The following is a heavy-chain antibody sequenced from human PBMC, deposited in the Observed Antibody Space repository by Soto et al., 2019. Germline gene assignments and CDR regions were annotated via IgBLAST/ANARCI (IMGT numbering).Heavy chain of an antibody. Sequence: QVQLVQSGAEVKKPGASVKVSCKASGYTFTSYGISWVRQAPGQGLEWMGWISAYNGNTKDAQKHQGRVTMPTDTSTSTANMELRSLRSYDTAVYYCARDSPPVDYWGQGTLVTVSS. CDR1: GYTFTSYG. V-gene: IGHV1-18*01. J-gene: IGHJ4*02. CDR2: ISAYNGNT. CDR3: ARDSPPVDY.